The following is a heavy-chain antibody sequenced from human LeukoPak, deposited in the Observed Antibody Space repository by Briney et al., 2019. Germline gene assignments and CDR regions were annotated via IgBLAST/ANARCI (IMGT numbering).Heavy chain of an antibody. CDR2: MNPNSGNT. V-gene: IGHV1-8*01. Sequence: ASVKVSCKASGYTFTSYDINRVGQATGHGLEWMGWMNPNSGNTGYAPKLQGRGTMTRNTSISTAYMELSSLRSEDTAVYYCARGGGEDIQHWGQGTLVTVSS. D-gene: IGHD2-21*01. J-gene: IGHJ1*01. CDR1: GYTFTSYD. CDR3: ARGGGEDIQH.